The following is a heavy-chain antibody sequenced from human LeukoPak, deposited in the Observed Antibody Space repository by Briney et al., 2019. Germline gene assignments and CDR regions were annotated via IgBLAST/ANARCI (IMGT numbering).Heavy chain of an antibody. J-gene: IGHJ4*02. Sequence: GGSLRLSCAASGFTFSSYEMNWVRQAPGKGLEWMGGFDPEDGEIIYAQKFQGRLTMTEDTSTDTAYMELSSLTSEDTAVYYCAVLPHSGAYYLVYWGQGTLVTVSS. CDR3: AVLPHSGAYYLVY. CDR1: GFTFSSYE. CDR2: FDPEDGEI. D-gene: IGHD3-22*01. V-gene: IGHV1-24*01.